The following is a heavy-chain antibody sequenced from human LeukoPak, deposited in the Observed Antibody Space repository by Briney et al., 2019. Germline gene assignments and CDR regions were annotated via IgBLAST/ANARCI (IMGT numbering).Heavy chain of an antibody. D-gene: IGHD6-13*01. Sequence: GGSLRLSCAASGFTFRSYWMTWVRQAPGKGLEWVSSISSSSSYIYYADSVKGRFTISRDNAKNSLYLQMTSLRAEDTAVYYCARVASIAAADTNWFDPWGQGTLVTVSS. J-gene: IGHJ5*02. CDR3: ARVASIAAADTNWFDP. CDR2: ISSSSSYI. CDR1: GFTFRSYW. V-gene: IGHV3-21*01.